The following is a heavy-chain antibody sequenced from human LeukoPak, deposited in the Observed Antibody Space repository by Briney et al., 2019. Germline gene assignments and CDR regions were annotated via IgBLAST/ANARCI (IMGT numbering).Heavy chain of an antibody. CDR1: GYTFSNYD. J-gene: IGHJ4*02. D-gene: IGHD6-13*01. CDR2: MNPNSGNT. CDR3: ARGVKGQQLGY. Sequence: VASVKVSCKASGYTFSNYDIIWVRQATGQGLEWMRWMNPNSGNTGYTQNFQGRVTMTRNTSISTAYMDLSSLRSEDTAVYYCARGVKGQQLGYWGQGTLVTVSS. V-gene: IGHV1-8*01.